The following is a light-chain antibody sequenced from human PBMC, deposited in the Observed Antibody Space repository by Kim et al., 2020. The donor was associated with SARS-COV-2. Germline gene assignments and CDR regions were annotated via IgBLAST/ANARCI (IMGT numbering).Light chain of an antibody. Sequence: DIRMAQSPSALSASAGDRVTITCRASQNINGWLAWYQQKPGKPPSLVIYKTSTLNNGVSSTFSGSASGTDFTLTISSVQPNDSATYYCQQYHSYPHTFGQGTKLEIK. CDR3: QQYHSYPHT. CDR2: KTS. V-gene: IGKV1-5*03. J-gene: IGKJ2*01. CDR1: QNINGW.